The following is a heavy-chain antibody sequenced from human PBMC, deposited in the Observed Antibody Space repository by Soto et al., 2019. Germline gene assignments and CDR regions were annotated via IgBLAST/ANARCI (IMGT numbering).Heavy chain of an antibody. V-gene: IGHV1-69*13. J-gene: IGHJ4*02. CDR3: ARMESESYCFDY. CDR2: IIPIFGTA. Sequence: ASVKVSCKASGGTFSSYAISWVRQAPGQGLEWMGGIIPIFGTANYAQKFQGRVTITADESTSTAYMELSSLRSEDTAVYYCARMESESYCFDYWGQGTLVTVSS. D-gene: IGHD1-26*01. CDR1: GGTFSSYA.